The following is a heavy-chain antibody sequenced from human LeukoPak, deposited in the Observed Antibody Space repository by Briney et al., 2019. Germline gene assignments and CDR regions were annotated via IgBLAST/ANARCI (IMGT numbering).Heavy chain of an antibody. CDR2: ISAYNGNT. J-gene: IGHJ3*02. CDR1: GYTFTSYG. Sequence: GASVNVSCKASGYTFTSYGISWVRQAPGQGLEWVGWISAYNGNTNYAQKLQGRDTMTTDTSTSTAYMELRSLRSGVTAVYYCARVFPPGPRGAFDIWGQGTMVTVSS. D-gene: IGHD3-10*01. V-gene: IGHV1-18*01. CDR3: ARVFPPGPRGAFDI.